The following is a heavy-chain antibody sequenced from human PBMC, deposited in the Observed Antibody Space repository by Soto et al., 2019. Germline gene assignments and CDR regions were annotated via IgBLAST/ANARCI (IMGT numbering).Heavy chain of an antibody. Sequence: PGESLKISCKGSGYIFTSYWIGWVRQMPGKGLEWMGIIYPGDSDTRYRPSFQCQVTISADKSISTAYLQWSSLKASDTAMYYCPRLAYCGGYCYLYYYGMDVWGQGTTVTVSS. D-gene: IGHD2-21*02. CDR1: GYIFTSYW. V-gene: IGHV5-51*01. J-gene: IGHJ6*02. CDR2: IYPGDSDT. CDR3: PRLAYCGGYCYLYYYGMDV.